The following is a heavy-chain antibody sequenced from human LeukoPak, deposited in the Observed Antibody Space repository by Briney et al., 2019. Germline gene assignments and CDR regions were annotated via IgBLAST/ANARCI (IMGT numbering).Heavy chain of an antibody. CDR3: ARRRYYYGPFDY. Sequence: PSETLSLTCAVYGGSFSGYYWSWIRQPPGKGLEWIGEINHSGSTNYNPSLKSRVTISVDTSKNQFSLKLSSVTAADTVVYYCARRRYYYGPFDYWGQGTLVTVSS. J-gene: IGHJ4*02. V-gene: IGHV4-34*01. CDR1: GGSFSGYY. CDR2: INHSGST. D-gene: IGHD3-10*01.